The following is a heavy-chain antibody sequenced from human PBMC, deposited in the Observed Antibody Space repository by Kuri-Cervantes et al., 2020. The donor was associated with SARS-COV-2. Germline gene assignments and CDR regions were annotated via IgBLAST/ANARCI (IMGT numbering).Heavy chain of an antibody. J-gene: IGHJ4*02. Sequence: SETLSLTCTVSGYSISSGYYWGWIRQPPGKGLEWIGSIYHSGSTYYNPSLKSRVTISVDTSKNQFSLKLSSVTAAGTAVYYCARGAASITMIVVVGNFDYWGQGTLVTVSS. CDR2: IYHSGST. V-gene: IGHV4-38-2*02. CDR1: GYSISSGYY. D-gene: IGHD3-22*01. CDR3: ARGAASITMIVVVGNFDY.